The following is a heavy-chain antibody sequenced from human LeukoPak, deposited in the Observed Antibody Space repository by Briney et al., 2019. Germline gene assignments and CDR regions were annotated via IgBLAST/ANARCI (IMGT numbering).Heavy chain of an antibody. CDR1: GFTFSSYS. CDR3: ARVLGYCTNGVCSDDY. Sequence: GGSLRLSCAASGFTFSSYSMNWVRQAPGKGLEWVSSISSSSSYIYYADSVKGRFTISRDNAKNSLYLQMNSLRAEDTAVYYCARVLGYCTNGVCSDDYWGQGTLVTVSS. CDR2: ISSSSSYI. V-gene: IGHV3-21*01. J-gene: IGHJ4*02. D-gene: IGHD2-8*01.